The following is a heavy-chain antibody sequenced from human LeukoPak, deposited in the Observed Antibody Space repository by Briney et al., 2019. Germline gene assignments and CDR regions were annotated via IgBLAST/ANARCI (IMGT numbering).Heavy chain of an antibody. CDR1: GGSITSYF. J-gene: IGHJ6*03. D-gene: IGHD1-1*01. CDR3: ARGRVSSSTWYSTYYYYFYMDV. CDR2: VDHTGST. V-gene: IGHV4-59*01. Sequence: SETLSLTCTVSGGSITSYFWSWIRQPPGKGLEWIGYVDHTGSTNFNPSLNGRVSISRDTTKNLFSLRLRSVTAADTAVYFCARGRVSSSTWYSTYYYYFYMDVWGKGTTVTVSS.